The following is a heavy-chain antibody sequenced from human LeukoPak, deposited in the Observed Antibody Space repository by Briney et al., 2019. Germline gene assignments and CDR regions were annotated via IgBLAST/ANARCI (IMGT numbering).Heavy chain of an antibody. CDR2: ISWNSGSI. CDR1: GFTFSSYA. CDR3: AKELFGYFDY. Sequence: GGSLRLSCAASGFTFSSYAMHWVRQAPGKGLEWVSGISWNSGSIGYADSVKGRFTISRDNAKNSLYLQMNSLRAEDTALYYCAKELFGYFDYWGQGTLVTVSS. J-gene: IGHJ4*02. V-gene: IGHV3-9*01. D-gene: IGHD3-3*01.